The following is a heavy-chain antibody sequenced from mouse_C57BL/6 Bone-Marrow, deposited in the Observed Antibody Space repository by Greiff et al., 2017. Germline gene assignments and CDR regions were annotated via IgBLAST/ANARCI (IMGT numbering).Heavy chain of an antibody. CDR2: IDPSDSYT. V-gene: IGHV1-69*01. J-gene: IGHJ2*01. CDR1: GYTFTSYW. Sequence: QVPLQQPGAELVLPAASVKLSCKASGYTFTSYWLHWVKQRPGQGLEWIGEIDPSDSYTNYNQKFKGKSTLTVDKSSSTAYMQLSSLTSEDSAVYYCARTGFDYWGQGTTLTVSS. CDR3: ARTGFDY. D-gene: IGHD4-1*01.